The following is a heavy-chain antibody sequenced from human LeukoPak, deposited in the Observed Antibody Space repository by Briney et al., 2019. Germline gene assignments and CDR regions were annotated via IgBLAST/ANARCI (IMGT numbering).Heavy chain of an antibody. CDR2: IKKDGSEK. J-gene: IGHJ4*02. Sequence: GGSLRLSCAASGFTFSSYWMSWVRQAPGKGLEWVANIKKDGSEKYYVDSVKGRFTISRDNAKTSLYLQMSSLRAEDTAVYYCARDLSGVAGYTYGRGIDYWGQGTLLTVSS. CDR3: ARDLSGVAGYTYGRGIDY. CDR1: GFTFSSYW. D-gene: IGHD5-18*01. V-gene: IGHV3-7*01.